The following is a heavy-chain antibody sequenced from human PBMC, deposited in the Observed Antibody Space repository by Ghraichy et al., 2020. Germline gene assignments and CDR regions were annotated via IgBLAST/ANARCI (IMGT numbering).Heavy chain of an antibody. CDR1: GFTFSSYA. CDR2: ISGSGGST. CDR3: ANGPGKIKIYYFDY. V-gene: IGHV3-23*01. Sequence: GGSLRLSCAASGFTFSSYAMSWVRQAPGKGLEWVSAISGSGGSTYYADSVKGRFTISRDNSKNTLYLQMNSLRAEDTAVYYCANGPGKIKIYYFDYWGQGTLVTVSS. D-gene: IGHD3-10*01. J-gene: IGHJ4*02.